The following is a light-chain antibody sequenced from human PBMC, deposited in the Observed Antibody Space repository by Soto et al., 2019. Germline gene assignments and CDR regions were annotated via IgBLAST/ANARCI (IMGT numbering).Light chain of an antibody. J-gene: IGLJ2*01. V-gene: IGLV2-8*01. CDR1: SSDVGDYYY. CDR2: EVS. CDR3: SSFAGSPVV. Sequence: QSALTQPPSASGSLGQSVTIPCTGTSSDVGDYYYVSWYQQHPGKVPKLMIYEVSKRPSGVPDRFSGSKSGNTASLTVSGFQAEDEADYYCSSFAGSPVVFGGGTKLTVL.